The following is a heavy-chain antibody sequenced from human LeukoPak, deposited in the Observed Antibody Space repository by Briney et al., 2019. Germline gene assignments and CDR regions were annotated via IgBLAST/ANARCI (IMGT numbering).Heavy chain of an antibody. CDR1: GYTFTFYV. V-gene: IGHV1-8*02. CDR2: MNPHSGNT. Sequence: ASVKVSCKASGYTFTFYVIQWVRQAAGQGLEWMGWMNPHSGNTGYAQKVLGRITLTRNTSTSMAYMELTSLKSEDSAVYYGAGGRRDVFVVWWEGTTVTVS. CDR3: AGGRRDVFVV. J-gene: IGHJ3*01.